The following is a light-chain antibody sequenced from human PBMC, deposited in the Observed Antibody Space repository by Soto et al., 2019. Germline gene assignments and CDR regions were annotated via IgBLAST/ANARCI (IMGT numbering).Light chain of an antibody. Sequence: DIQMTQSPSSLPASVGDSVTITCRASRAINKYLNWYQHKAGQAPKLLIYGASSLHKGVPARFRGSGAGTFFTLTISSLQPEDFTTYYCQQSYTTPGTFGRGTTVDIK. CDR1: RAINKY. J-gene: IGKJ1*01. CDR2: GAS. V-gene: IGKV1-39*01. CDR3: QQSYTTPGT.